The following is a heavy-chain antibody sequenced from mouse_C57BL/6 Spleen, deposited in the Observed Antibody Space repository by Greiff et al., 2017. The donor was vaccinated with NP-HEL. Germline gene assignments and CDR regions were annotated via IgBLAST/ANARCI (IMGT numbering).Heavy chain of an antibody. CDR3: ARGRAVYYFDY. CDR2: IYPGDGDT. CDR1: GYAFSSYW. V-gene: IGHV1-80*01. J-gene: IGHJ2*01. Sequence: VKLMESGAELVKPGASVKISCKASGYAFSSYWMNWVKQRPGKGLEWIGQIYPGDGDTNYNGKFKGKATLTADKSSSTAYMQLSSLTSEDSAVYFCARGRAVYYFDYWGQGTTLTVSS.